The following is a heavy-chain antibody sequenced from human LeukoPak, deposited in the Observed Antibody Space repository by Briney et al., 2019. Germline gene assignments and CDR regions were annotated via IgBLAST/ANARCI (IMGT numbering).Heavy chain of an antibody. V-gene: IGHV4-31*03. D-gene: IGHD3-22*01. CDR2: ISYSGST. Sequence: SESLSVTCTVSGGSISGGGYYWSWIRQHPGKGLEWIGYISYSGSTYYNPSLKSRVTISVDTSKNQFSKRLSSVTAADTAVYYCARGGYYDSSGYPGHYFDYWGQGTLVTVSS. CDR1: GGSISGGGYY. CDR3: ARGGYYDSSGYPGHYFDY. J-gene: IGHJ4*02.